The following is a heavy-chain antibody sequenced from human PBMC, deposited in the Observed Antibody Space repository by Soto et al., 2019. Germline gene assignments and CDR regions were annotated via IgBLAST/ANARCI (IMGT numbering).Heavy chain of an antibody. V-gene: IGHV3-7*01. CDR3: ARVSRLYCSSTSCYPLYYYYYMDV. Sequence: GGSLRLSCAASGFTFSSYWMSWVRQAPGKGLEWVANIKQDGSEKYYVDSVKGRFTISRDNAKNSLYLQMNSLRAEDTAVYYYARVSRLYCSSTSCYPLYYYYYMDVWGKGTTVTVSS. CDR2: IKQDGSEK. J-gene: IGHJ6*03. D-gene: IGHD2-2*01. CDR1: GFTFSSYW.